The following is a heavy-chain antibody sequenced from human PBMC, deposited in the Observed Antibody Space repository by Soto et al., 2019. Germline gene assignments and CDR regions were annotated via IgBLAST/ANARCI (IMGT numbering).Heavy chain of an antibody. Sequence: SVKVSFKASGFTFTSSAVQWLRQARGQRLEWIGWIVVGSGNTNYAQKFQERVTITRDMSTSTAYMELSSLRSEDTAVYYCAADPGQLPYPGGFDPWGQGTLVTVS. D-gene: IGHD2-2*01. CDR2: IVVGSGNT. CDR3: AADPGQLPYPGGFDP. CDR1: GFTFTSSA. J-gene: IGHJ5*02. V-gene: IGHV1-58*01.